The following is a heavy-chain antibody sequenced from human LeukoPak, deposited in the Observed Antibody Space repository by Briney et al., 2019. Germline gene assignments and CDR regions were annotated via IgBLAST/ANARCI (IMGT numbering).Heavy chain of an antibody. CDR3: ARARYDSSGYYYDDAFDI. CDR1: GGSISSYY. CDR2: IYYSGST. V-gene: IGHV4-59*08. D-gene: IGHD3-22*01. J-gene: IGHJ3*02. Sequence: SETLSLTCTVSGGSISSYYWSWIRQPPGKGLEWIGYIYYSGSTNYNPSLKSRVTISVDTSKNQFSLKLSSVTAADTAVYYCARARYDSSGYYYDDAFDIWGQGTMVTVSS.